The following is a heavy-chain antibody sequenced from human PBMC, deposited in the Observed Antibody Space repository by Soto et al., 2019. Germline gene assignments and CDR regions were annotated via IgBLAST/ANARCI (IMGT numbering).Heavy chain of an antibody. CDR2: IYYSGST. V-gene: IGHV4-59*08. CDR1: GGSISSYY. Sequence: SETLSLTCTVSGGSISSYYWSWIRQPPGKGLEWIGYIYYSGSTNYNPSLKSRVTISVDTSKNQFSLKLSSVTAADTAVYYCARRMAGHYFDYWGQGTLVTVSS. D-gene: IGHD6-19*01. CDR3: ARRMAGHYFDY. J-gene: IGHJ4*02.